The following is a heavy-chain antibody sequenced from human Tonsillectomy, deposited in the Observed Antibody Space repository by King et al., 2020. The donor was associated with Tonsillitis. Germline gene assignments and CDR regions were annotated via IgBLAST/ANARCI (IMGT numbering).Heavy chain of an antibody. D-gene: IGHD3-10*01. CDR2: ISDGGHDT. CDR1: GFSFSNYV. CDR3: AKDGFLAAVPTD. Sequence: VQLVESGGDSVQPGGSLRLSCATSGFSFSNYVMSWVRQAPGKGLEWVSSISDGGHDTYYANSLKGRFTISRDNAKHTLHLQMNSLTAEDTATYYCAKDGFLAAVPTDWGQGSLVTVSS. V-gene: IGHV3-23*04. J-gene: IGHJ1*01.